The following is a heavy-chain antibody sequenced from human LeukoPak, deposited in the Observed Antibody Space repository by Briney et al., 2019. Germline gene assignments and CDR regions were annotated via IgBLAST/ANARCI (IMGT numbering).Heavy chain of an antibody. V-gene: IGHV1-2*02. Sequence: ASVKVSCKASGYTFTGYYMHWVRQAPGQGLEWMGWINPNSGGTNYAQKFQGRVTMTRDTSISTAYMELSRLRSDDTAVYYCARDTSNSGSYHVDYWGQGTLVTVSS. CDR3: ARDTSNSGSYHVDY. CDR1: GYTFTGYY. J-gene: IGHJ4*02. CDR2: INPNSGGT. D-gene: IGHD1-26*01.